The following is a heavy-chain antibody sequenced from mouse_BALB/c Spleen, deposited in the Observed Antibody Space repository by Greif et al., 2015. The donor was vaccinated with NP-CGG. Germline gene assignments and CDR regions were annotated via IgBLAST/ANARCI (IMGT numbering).Heavy chain of an antibody. D-gene: IGHD2-10*01. CDR1: GFTFSSFG. CDR3: ARGSYYGNWGLFAY. Sequence: EVQRVESGGGLVQPGGSRKLSCAASGFTFSSFGMHWVRQAPEKGLEWVAYISSGSSTIYYADTVKGRFTISRDNPKNTLFLQMTSLRSEDTAMYYCARGSYYGNWGLFAYWGQGTLVTVSA. CDR2: ISSGSSTI. J-gene: IGHJ3*01. V-gene: IGHV5-17*02.